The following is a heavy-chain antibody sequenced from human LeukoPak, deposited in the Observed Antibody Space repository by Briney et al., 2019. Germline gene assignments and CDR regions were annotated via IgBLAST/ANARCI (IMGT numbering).Heavy chain of an antibody. CDR1: GFNFHDYG. CDR3: ARVFYFDY. V-gene: IGHV3-7*01. J-gene: IGHJ4*02. Sequence: PGGSLRLSCAASGFNFHDYGMSWVRQAPGKGLEWVANIKQDGSEKYYVDSVKGRFTISRDNAKNSLYLQMNSLRAEDTAVYYCARVFYFDYWGQGTLVTVSS. CDR2: IKQDGSEK.